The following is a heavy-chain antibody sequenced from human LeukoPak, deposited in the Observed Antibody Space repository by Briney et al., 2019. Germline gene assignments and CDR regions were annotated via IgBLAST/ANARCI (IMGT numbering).Heavy chain of an antibody. CDR1: GFTFSSYG. Sequence: GGSLRLSCAASGFTFSSYGMHWVRQAPGKGLEWVAFIRYDGSNKYYADSVKGRFTISRDNSKNTLYLQMNSLRAEDTAVYYCAKGGLIGFGELSPTLKYWGQGTLVTVSS. V-gene: IGHV3-30*02. CDR2: IRYDGSNK. D-gene: IGHD3-10*01. CDR3: AKGGLIGFGELSPTLKY. J-gene: IGHJ4*02.